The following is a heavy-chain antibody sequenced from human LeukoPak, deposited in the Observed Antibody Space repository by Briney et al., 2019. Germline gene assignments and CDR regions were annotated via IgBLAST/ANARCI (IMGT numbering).Heavy chain of an antibody. CDR2: FDPEDGET. V-gene: IGHV1-24*01. J-gene: IGHJ4*02. CDR1: GYTLTELS. D-gene: IGHD3-22*01. CDR3: ATADHYYDSSGYLPYYFDY. Sequence: ASVKVSCKVSGYTLTELSMHWVRPAPGKGLEWMGGFDPEDGETIYAQKFQGRVTMTEDTSTDTAYMELSSLRSEDTAVYYCATADHYYDSSGYLPYYFDYWGQGTLVTVSS.